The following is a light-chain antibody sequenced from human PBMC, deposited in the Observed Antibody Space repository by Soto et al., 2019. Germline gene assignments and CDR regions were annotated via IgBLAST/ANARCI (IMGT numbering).Light chain of an antibody. V-gene: IGLV3-21*04. Sequence: SYELTQPPSVSVAPGKTARITCGGNNIGSKSVHWYQQKTGQAPVLVIYYDSDRPSGIPERFSGSNSGNTATLTISRVEAGDEADYYCQLWDSSSDHNWVFGGGTKLTVL. CDR2: YDS. CDR3: QLWDSSSDHNWV. J-gene: IGLJ3*02. CDR1: NIGSKS.